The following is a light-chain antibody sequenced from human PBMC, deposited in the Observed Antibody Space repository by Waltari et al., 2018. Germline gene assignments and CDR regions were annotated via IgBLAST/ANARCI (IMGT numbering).Light chain of an antibody. CDR3: CSYVRGNGIT. CDR2: DVI. Sequence: QSALTQPASVSGSPGQSLTISCTGTTADVGGSAAASWYQQYPGEHPTLIIFDVIWRPSGVSERFSGAKSGNTATLTISGLRPEDEAIYHCCSYVRGNGITFGGGTKLTVL. V-gene: IGLV2-23*02. J-gene: IGLJ2*01. CDR1: TADVGGSAA.